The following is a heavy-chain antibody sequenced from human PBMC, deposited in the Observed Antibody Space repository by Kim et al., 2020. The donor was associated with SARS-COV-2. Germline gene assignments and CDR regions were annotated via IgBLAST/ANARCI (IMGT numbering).Heavy chain of an antibody. CDR3: ASRRYTGTYYYFDY. Sequence: GGSLRLSCAASGFTFSSYCMNWVRQAPGKGLVWVSRINSNGGTTSYADSVKGRFTISRDNAKSTLYLQMNSLRAEDTAVYYCASRRYTGTYYYFDYWGQGTLVTVSS. V-gene: IGHV3-74*01. D-gene: IGHD1-26*01. CDR1: GFTFSSYC. CDR2: INSNGGTT. J-gene: IGHJ4*02.